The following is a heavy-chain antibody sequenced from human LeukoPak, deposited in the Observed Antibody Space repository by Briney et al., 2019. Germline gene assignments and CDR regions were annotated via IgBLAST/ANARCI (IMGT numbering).Heavy chain of an antibody. CDR2: IRSKAYGGTA. J-gene: IGHJ4*02. D-gene: IGHD1-26*01. CDR3: TSDEGEDTSY. Sequence: GGPLRLSCTASGFTFGDYVMSWVRQAPGKGLEWVGFIRSKAYGGTAEYAASVKGRFTISRDDSKSIAYLQMSSLKTEDTAVYYCTSDEGEDTSYWGQGTLVTVSS. V-gene: IGHV3-49*04. CDR1: GFTFGDYV.